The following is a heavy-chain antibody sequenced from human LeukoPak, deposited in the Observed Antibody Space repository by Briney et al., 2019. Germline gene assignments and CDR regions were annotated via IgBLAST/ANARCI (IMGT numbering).Heavy chain of an antibody. D-gene: IGHD6-19*01. Sequence: PSETLSLTCTVPGGSISSYYWSWIRQPPGKGLEWIGYIYYSGSTNYNPSLKSRVTISVDTSKNQFSLKLSSVTAADTAVYYCARGGYSSGWPPGPQDYWGQGTLVTVSS. CDR3: ARGGYSSGWPPGPQDY. CDR1: GGSISSYY. CDR2: IYYSGST. V-gene: IGHV4-59*01. J-gene: IGHJ4*02.